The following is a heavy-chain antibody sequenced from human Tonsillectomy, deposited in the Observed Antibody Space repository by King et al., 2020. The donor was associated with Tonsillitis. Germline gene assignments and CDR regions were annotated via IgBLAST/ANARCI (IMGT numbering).Heavy chain of an antibody. CDR1: GFTVSSYA. CDR3: AKDRCDYAAHDAFDI. Sequence: VQLVQSGGGLVQPGGSLRLSCAASGFTVSSYAMSWVRQAPGKGLEWVSAISGSGGRKYYADSVKGRFTSSRDNSKNTLYLQMNSLRAEDTAVYSCAKDRCDYAAHDAFDIWGQGTMVTVSS. D-gene: IGHD4-17*01. CDR2: ISGSGGRK. V-gene: IGHV3-23*04. J-gene: IGHJ3*02.